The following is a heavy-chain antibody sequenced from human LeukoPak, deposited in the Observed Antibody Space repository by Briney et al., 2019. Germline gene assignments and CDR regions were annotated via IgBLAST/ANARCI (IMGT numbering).Heavy chain of an antibody. D-gene: IGHD2-2*01. CDR3: VPDWQSQLLYFDY. V-gene: IGHV3-15*01. CDR2: IKTKAEGGRT. Sequence: GGSLRLSCAASGFTFSNVRMSWVRQAPGKGLEWVGRIKTKAEGGRTDHAAPVKGRFTISRDDSKNTLYLQMNSLKTEDTAVYYCVPDWQSQLLYFDYWGQGSLVTVSS. CDR1: GFTFSNVR. J-gene: IGHJ4*02.